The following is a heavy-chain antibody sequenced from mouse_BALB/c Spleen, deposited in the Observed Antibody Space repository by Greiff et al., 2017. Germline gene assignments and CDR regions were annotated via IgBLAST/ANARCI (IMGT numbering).Heavy chain of an antibody. V-gene: IGHV14-3*02. CDR2: IDPANGNT. CDR3: AALTTAHWYFGV. J-gene: IGHJ1*01. D-gene: IGHD1-2*01. Sequence: VQLQQSGAELVKPGASVKLSCTASGFNIKDTYMHWVKQRPEQGLEWIGRIDPANGNTKYDPKFQGKATITADTSSNTAYLQLSSLTSEDTAVYYCAALTTAHWYFGVWGAGTTVTVSS. CDR1: GFNIKDTY.